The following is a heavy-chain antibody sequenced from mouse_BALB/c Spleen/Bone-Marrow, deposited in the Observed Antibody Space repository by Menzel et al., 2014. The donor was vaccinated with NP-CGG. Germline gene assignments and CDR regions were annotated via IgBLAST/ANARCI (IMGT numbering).Heavy chain of an antibody. CDR3: ARLYDYGWFAY. D-gene: IGHD2-4*01. J-gene: IGHJ3*01. CDR1: GFYFSAYW. CDR2: INPDSRTI. V-gene: IGHV4-1*02. Sequence: EVKLLESGGGLMQRGGSLKLSCAASGFYFSAYWMSWVRQAPGKGLEWIGEINPDSRTIYYTPPLKDKSIISRDNAKNTLSLQMSKVRSKDTALYYCARLYDYGWFAYWGQGALVAVST.